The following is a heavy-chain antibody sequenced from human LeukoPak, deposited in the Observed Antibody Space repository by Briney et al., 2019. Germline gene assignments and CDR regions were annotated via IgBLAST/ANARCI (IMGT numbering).Heavy chain of an antibody. D-gene: IGHD3-10*01. Sequence: PSETLSLTCAVYGGSFSGYYWSWIRQPPGKGLEWIGEINHSGSTNYNPSLKSRVTMSVDTSKNQFSLKLSSVTAADTAVYYCARGRRAGITMVRGVMSRNWTFDPWGQGTLVTVSS. J-gene: IGHJ5*02. CDR2: INHSGST. V-gene: IGHV4-34*01. CDR1: GGSFSGYY. CDR3: ARGRRAGITMVRGVMSRNWTFDP.